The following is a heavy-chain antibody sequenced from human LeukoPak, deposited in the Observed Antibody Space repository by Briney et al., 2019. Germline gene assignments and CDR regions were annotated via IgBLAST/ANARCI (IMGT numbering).Heavy chain of an antibody. CDR3: ARGDDSSGYRDVMIDP. V-gene: IGHV4-59*01. CDR2: IYYSGST. Sequence: SETLSLTCTVSGGSISSYYWSWIRQPPGKGLEWIGYIYYSGSTNYNPSLKSRVTISVDTSKNQFSLKLSSVTAADMAVYYCARGDDSSGYRDVMIDPWGQGTLVTVSS. CDR1: GGSISSYY. D-gene: IGHD3-22*01. J-gene: IGHJ5*02.